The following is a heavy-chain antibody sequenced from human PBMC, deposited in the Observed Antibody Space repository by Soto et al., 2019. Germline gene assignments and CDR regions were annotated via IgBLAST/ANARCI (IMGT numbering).Heavy chain of an antibody. CDR2: ISAYNGNT. CDR3: ARYSAGISTYRFDP. Sequence: QVQLVQSGAEVKKPGASVKVSCKASGYTFTSYGISWVRQAPGQGLEWMGWISAYNGNTNYAQKLQGRVPMPAAPSASTAYMELRSLRSDDTAVYYCARYSAGISTYRFDPWGQGTLVTVSS. CDR1: GYTFTSYG. J-gene: IGHJ5*02. V-gene: IGHV1-18*01. D-gene: IGHD6-13*01.